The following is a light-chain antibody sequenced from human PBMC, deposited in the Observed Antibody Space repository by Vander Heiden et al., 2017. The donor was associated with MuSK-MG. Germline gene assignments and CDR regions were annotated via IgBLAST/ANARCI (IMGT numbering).Light chain of an antibody. Sequence: AIRMTQSPASFSASTGDRVTITCRASQGISSYLAWYQQKPGKAPKLLIYAASTLQSGVPSRFSGSGSGTDFTLTISCLQSEDFATYYCLQDDSYALTFGGGTKVEIK. CDR3: LQDDSYALT. CDR1: QGISSY. J-gene: IGKJ4*01. CDR2: AAS. V-gene: IGKV1-8*01.